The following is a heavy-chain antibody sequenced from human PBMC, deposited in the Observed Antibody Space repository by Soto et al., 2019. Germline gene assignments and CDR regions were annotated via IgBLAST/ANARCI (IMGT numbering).Heavy chain of an antibody. J-gene: IGHJ4*02. CDR1: GGSISSYY. D-gene: IGHD3-10*01. V-gene: IGHV4-59*01. CDR3: ARGAAAYGSGSYHVEGLPRYYFDY. Sequence: ETLSLTCTVSGGSISSYYWSWIRQPPGKGLEWIGYIYYSGSTNYNPSLKSRVTISVDTSKNQFSLKLSSVTAADTAVYYCARGAAAYGSGSYHVEGLPRYYFDYWGQGTLVTVSS. CDR2: IYYSGST.